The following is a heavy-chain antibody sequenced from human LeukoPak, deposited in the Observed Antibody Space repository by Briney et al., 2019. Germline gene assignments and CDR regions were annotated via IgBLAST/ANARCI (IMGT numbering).Heavy chain of an antibody. CDR1: GGSISSSSYY. Sequence: SETLSLTCTVSGGSISSSSYYWGWIRQPPGKGLEWIGSIYYSGSTYYNPSLKSRVTISVDTSKNQFSLKLSSVTAADTAVYYCARRSGYSYEGPISWFDPWGQGTLVTVSS. J-gene: IGHJ5*02. CDR2: IYYSGST. CDR3: ARRSGYSYEGPISWFDP. V-gene: IGHV4-39*01. D-gene: IGHD5-18*01.